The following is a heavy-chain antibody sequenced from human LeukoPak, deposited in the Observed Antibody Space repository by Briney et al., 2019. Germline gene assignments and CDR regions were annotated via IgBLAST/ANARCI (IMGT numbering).Heavy chain of an antibody. CDR2: VHYSGAT. CDR3: VRHWSPLESFHH. CDR1: GDSLSGYF. Sequence: SETLSLTCTVSGDSLSGYFWSWIRQTPGKGLEWIGYVHYSGATNYNPSLKRRVTMSVDTSKDQFSLKLNSVNAADTAMYYCVRHWSPLESFHHWCQGTLAIVS. V-gene: IGHV4-59*08. D-gene: IGHD3-3*01. J-gene: IGHJ1*01.